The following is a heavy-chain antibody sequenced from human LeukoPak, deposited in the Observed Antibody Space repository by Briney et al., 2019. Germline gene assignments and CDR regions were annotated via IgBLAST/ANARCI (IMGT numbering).Heavy chain of an antibody. D-gene: IGHD3-3*01. CDR3: ATGFGVVIITADY. CDR2: ISPNSGGT. J-gene: IGHJ4*02. V-gene: IGHV1-2*06. Sequence: ASVKVSCKASGYTFTGYYMHWVRQAPGQGLEWMGRISPNSGGTNYAQKFQGRVTMTRDTSISTAYMELSRLRSDDTAVYYCATGFGVVIITADYWGQGTLVTVSS. CDR1: GYTFTGYY.